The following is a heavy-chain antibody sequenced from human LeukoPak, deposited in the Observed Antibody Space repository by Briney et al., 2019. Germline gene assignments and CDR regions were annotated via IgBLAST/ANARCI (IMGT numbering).Heavy chain of an antibody. J-gene: IGHJ3*02. V-gene: IGHV3-23*01. D-gene: IGHD3-22*01. CDR1: GFTFSSYA. CDR2: ISGSGGST. Sequence: GGSLRLSCAASGFTFSSYAMSWVRQAPGKGLEWVSAISGSGGSTYYADSVKGRFTISRDNSKNTLYLQMNSLRAEDTAVYYCAKDRGEYYYDSSGYYSHDAFDIWGQGTMVTVSS. CDR3: AKDRGEYYYDSSGYYSHDAFDI.